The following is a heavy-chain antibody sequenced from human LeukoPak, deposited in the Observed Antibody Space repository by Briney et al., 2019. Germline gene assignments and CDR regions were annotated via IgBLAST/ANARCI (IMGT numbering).Heavy chain of an antibody. D-gene: IGHD1-26*01. CDR3: ARTSGSYPTGFDY. V-gene: IGHV5-51*01. CDR2: IYPGDSDT. J-gene: IGHJ4*02. CDR1: GYNFTSYW. Sequence: GEPLQISCKGSGYNFTSYWIGWVRQMPGKGLEWMGIIYPGDSDTRYSPSFQGQVIISADKSISTAYLQWSSLKASDTAMYYCARTSGSYPTGFDYWGQGTLVTVSS.